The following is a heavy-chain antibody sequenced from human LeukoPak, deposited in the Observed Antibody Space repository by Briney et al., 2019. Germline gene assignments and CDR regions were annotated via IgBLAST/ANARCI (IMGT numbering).Heavy chain of an antibody. Sequence: TEALSLTHTHTRGPISSYYWSWTPQPPGKRLDTNAYTYYSGSTNYNPSLKSRVTISVDTSKNQFSLKLSSVTAADTAVYYCARGGQLEDIVVVVNDAFDIWGQGTMVTVSS. CDR2: TYYSGST. CDR1: RGPISSYY. V-gene: IGHV4-59*08. CDR3: ARGGQLEDIVVVVNDAFDI. D-gene: IGHD2-15*01. J-gene: IGHJ3*02.